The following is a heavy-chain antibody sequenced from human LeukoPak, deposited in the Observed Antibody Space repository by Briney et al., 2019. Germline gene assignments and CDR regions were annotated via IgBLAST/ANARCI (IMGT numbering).Heavy chain of an antibody. V-gene: IGHV3-21*04. D-gene: IGHD2-8*01. Sequence: PGGSLRLSCAASGFTFISYSMNWVRQAPGKGLEWVSSISSSSSYIHYADSVKGRFTISRDNFKNTLYLQMNSLRAEDTAVYYCAKRGCDTNGCPYYFDYWGQGTLVTVSS. CDR3: AKRGCDTNGCPYYFDY. CDR2: ISSSSSYI. CDR1: GFTFISYS. J-gene: IGHJ4*02.